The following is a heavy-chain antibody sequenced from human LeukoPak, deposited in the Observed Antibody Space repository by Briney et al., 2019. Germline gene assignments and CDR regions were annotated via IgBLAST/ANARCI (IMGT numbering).Heavy chain of an antibody. CDR1: GFTFSNYS. CDR2: ISSSSSYI. CDR3: ATESYSGSYLYAFDI. V-gene: IGHV3-21*04. D-gene: IGHD1-26*01. J-gene: IGHJ3*02. Sequence: GGSLRLSCVASGFTFSNYSMNWVRQAPGKGLEWVSSISSSSSYIYYADSVKGRFTISRDNAKNSLYLQMNSLRAEDTAVYYCATESYSGSYLYAFDIWGQGTMVTVSS.